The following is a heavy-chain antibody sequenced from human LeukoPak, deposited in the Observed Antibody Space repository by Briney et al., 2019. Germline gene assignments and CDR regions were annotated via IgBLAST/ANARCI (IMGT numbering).Heavy chain of an antibody. CDR3: ARRPRGLEWFFDY. CDR2: IYYSGST. D-gene: IGHD3-3*01. CDR1: GASISSSSCY. V-gene: IGHV4-39*01. J-gene: IGHJ4*02. Sequence: SETLSLTCTVSGASISSSSCYWGWIRQPPGKGLEWIGNIYYSGSTYYNPSLRSRVTISVDTSKNQVSLNLSSVTAADTAVYYCARRPRGLEWFFDYWGQGTLVTVSS.